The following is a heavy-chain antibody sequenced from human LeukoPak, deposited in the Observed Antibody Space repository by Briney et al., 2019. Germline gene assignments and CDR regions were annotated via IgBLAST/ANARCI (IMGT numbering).Heavy chain of an antibody. D-gene: IGHD2-15*01. CDR3: AAVGHCSGGSCGY. Sequence: ASVKVSCRASGFTFTSSAVQWVRQARGQRLEWIGWIVVGSGNTNYAQKFQERVTITRDMSTSTAYMELSSLRSEDTAVYYCAAVGHCSGGSCGYWGQGTLVTVSS. CDR1: GFTFTSSA. CDR2: IVVGSGNT. J-gene: IGHJ4*02. V-gene: IGHV1-58*01.